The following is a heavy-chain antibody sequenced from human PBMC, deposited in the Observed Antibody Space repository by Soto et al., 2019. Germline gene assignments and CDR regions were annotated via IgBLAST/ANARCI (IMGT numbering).Heavy chain of an antibody. CDR2: ISGSGGST. J-gene: IGHJ6*02. D-gene: IGHD6-13*01. Sequence: PGGSLRLSCAASGFTFSSYAMSWVRQAPGKGLEWVSAISGSGGSTYYADSVKGRFTISRDNAKNSLYLQMNSPRAEDTAVYYCARGGADSSSWAPYYYYGMDVWGQGTTVTVSS. CDR3: ARGGADSSSWAPYYYYGMDV. CDR1: GFTFSSYA. V-gene: IGHV3-23*01.